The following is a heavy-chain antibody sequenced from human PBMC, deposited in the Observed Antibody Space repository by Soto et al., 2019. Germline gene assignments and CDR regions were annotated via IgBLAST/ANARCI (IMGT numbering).Heavy chain of an antibody. J-gene: IGHJ4*02. D-gene: IGHD1-1*01. Sequence: ASVKVSCKASGFTFTSSAVQWVRQARGQRLEWIGWIVVGSGNTNYAQKFQERVTITRDMSTSTAYMELSSLRSEDTAVYYCAAGDWNDVLLYYFDYWGQGTLVTVSS. CDR2: IVVGSGNT. CDR1: GFTFTSSA. CDR3: AAGDWNDVLLYYFDY. V-gene: IGHV1-58*01.